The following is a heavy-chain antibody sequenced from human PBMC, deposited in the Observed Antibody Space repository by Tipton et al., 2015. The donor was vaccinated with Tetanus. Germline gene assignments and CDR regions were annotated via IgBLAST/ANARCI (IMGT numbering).Heavy chain of an antibody. CDR2: ISGGGDRT. CDR1: GFAFGIYA. CDR3: VRRWFGTQYYFGMDV. D-gene: IGHD2/OR15-2a*01. Sequence: SLRLSCAGSGFAFGIYAMSWVRQAPGKGLEWVSAISGGGDRTFYEDSVKGRFTISRDNSEKTLSLQMNSLRADDTAVYYCVRRWFGTQYYFGMDVWGQGTTVTVSS. V-gene: IGHV3-23*02. J-gene: IGHJ6*02.